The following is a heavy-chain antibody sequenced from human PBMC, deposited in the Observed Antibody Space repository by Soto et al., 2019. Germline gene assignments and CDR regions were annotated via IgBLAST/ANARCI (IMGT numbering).Heavy chain of an antibody. CDR1: GFTFDDYT. V-gene: IGHV3-9*01. D-gene: IGHD2-15*01. CDR3: AKDIGSADYFDH. CDR2: ISWTGGAI. Sequence: EVQLVESGGGLAQPGRSLRLSCAASGFTFDDYTMHWVRQVPGKGLEWVSRISWTGGAIAYADSVKGRFTISRDNARNSLYLQMNSLRAEDTALYYCAKDIGSADYFDHWGQGTLVTVSS. J-gene: IGHJ4*02.